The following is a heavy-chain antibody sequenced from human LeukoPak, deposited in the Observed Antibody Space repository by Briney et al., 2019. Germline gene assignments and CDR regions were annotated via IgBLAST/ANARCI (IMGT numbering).Heavy chain of an antibody. Sequence: VASVKVSFKASGGTFSSYAISWVRQAPGQGLEWMGGIIPIFGTANYAQKFQGRVTITADKSTSTAYMELSSLRSEDTAVYYCARGPLVIYDYYYGSGSYYNYAFDYWGQGTLVTVSS. CDR3: ARGPLVIYDYYYGSGSYYNYAFDY. D-gene: IGHD3-10*01. CDR2: IIPIFGTA. V-gene: IGHV1-69*06. J-gene: IGHJ4*02. CDR1: GGTFSSYA.